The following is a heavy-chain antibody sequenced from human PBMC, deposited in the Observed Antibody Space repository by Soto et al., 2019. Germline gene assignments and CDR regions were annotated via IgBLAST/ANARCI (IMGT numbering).Heavy chain of an antibody. J-gene: IGHJ3*02. D-gene: IGHD6-13*01. V-gene: IGHV1-46*01. Sequence: QVQLVQSGAEVKKPGASVKVSCKASGYTFTSYYMHWLRQAPGQGLEWLGIINPSGGSTSYAQKFQGRVTMTRDTYTSTDYMELSSLRYEDTAVYYGARDRGEQLVRSAFDIWGQGTMVTVSS. CDR1: GYTFTSYY. CDR2: INPSGGST. CDR3: ARDRGEQLVRSAFDI.